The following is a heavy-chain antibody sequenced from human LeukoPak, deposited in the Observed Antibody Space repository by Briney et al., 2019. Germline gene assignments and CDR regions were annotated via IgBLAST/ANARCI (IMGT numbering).Heavy chain of an antibody. CDR1: GYTFTGYY. Sequence: ASVKVSCKASGYTFTGYYMHWVRQAPGEGLEWMGWINPNSGGTKYAQKFQGRVTMTRDTSINTAYMGVRRLTSDDTAVYYCARDSSSWFVNHFDYWGQGTLVTVSS. CDR2: INPNSGGT. V-gene: IGHV1-2*02. CDR3: ARDSSSWFVNHFDY. J-gene: IGHJ4*02. D-gene: IGHD6-13*01.